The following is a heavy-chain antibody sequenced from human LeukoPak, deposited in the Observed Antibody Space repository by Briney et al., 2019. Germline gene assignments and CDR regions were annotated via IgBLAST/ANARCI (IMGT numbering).Heavy chain of an antibody. Sequence: ASVKVSCKVSGYTLTELSMHWVRQAPGKGLEWMGGFDPEDGETIYARKFQGRVTMTEDTSTDTAHMELSSLRSEDTAVYYCATAIVGATNNPFDYWGQGTLVTVSS. CDR1: GYTLTELS. CDR2: FDPEDGET. CDR3: ATAIVGATNNPFDY. D-gene: IGHD1-26*01. V-gene: IGHV1-24*01. J-gene: IGHJ4*02.